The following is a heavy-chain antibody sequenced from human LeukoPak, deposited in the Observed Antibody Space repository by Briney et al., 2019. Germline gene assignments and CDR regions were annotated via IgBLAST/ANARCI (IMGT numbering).Heavy chain of an antibody. J-gene: IGHJ4*02. Sequence: GGSLRLSCAASGFTFSSYGMHWVRQAPGKGLEWVAVIWYDGSNKYYADSVKGRFTISRDNSKNTLYLQMNSLRAEDTAVYYCASPIAVAGIDPNAGFDYWGQGTLVTVSS. CDR2: IWYDGSNK. V-gene: IGHV3-33*01. D-gene: IGHD6-19*01. CDR3: ASPIAVAGIDPNAGFDY. CDR1: GFTFSSYG.